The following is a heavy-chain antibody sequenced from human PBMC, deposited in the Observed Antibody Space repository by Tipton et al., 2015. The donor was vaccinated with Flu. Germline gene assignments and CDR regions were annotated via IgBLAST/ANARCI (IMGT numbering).Heavy chain of an antibody. D-gene: IGHD3-22*01. Sequence: QLVQSGAEVKKPGSSVKVSCKASGGTFSSYAISWVRQAPGQGLEWMGGIISIFGTANYAQKFQGRVTITADESTSTAYMELSSLRSEDTPVYYCARCYESSGYYYGEGFGYWGQGTLVTVSS. CDR1: GGTFSSYA. CDR3: ARCYESSGYYYGEGFGY. J-gene: IGHJ4*01. V-gene: IGHV1-69*01. CDR2: IISIFGTA.